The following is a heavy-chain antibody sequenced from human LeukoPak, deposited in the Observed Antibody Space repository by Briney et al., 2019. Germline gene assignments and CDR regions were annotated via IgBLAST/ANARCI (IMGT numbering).Heavy chain of an antibody. CDR1: GYSISSGYY. Sequence: PSETLSLTCTVSGYSISSGYYWGWIRQPPGKGLEWIGSIYHSGSTYYNPSLKSRVTISVDTSKSQFSLKLSSVTAADTAVYYCARENNWNYFDYWGQGTLVTVSS. J-gene: IGHJ4*02. D-gene: IGHD1-20*01. CDR3: ARENNWNYFDY. CDR2: IYHSGST. V-gene: IGHV4-38-2*02.